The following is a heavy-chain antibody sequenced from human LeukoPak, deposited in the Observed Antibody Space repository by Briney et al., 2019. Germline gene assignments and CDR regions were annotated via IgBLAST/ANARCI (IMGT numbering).Heavy chain of an antibody. Sequence: GGSLRLSCAASGLAFSYYWMSWVRQAPGKGLEWVANIKQDGSEKHYVDSVKGRFTVSRDNAKNSLYLQMNSLRAEGTAVYYCAVYYSSGPIAYWGQGTLVTVSS. J-gene: IGHJ4*02. V-gene: IGHV3-7*01. CDR1: GLAFSYYW. CDR2: IKQDGSEK. CDR3: AVYYSSGPIAY. D-gene: IGHD3-22*01.